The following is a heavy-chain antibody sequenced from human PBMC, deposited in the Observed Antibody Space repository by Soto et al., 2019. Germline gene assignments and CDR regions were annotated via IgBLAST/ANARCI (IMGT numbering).Heavy chain of an antibody. CDR1: GYSFTSYW. V-gene: IGHV5-51*01. CDR2: IYPGDSDT. CDR3: ARGSSSPPYYYGMDV. D-gene: IGHD6-13*01. Sequence: PGESLKISCKGSGYSFTSYWIGWVRQMPGKGLEWMGIIYPGDSDTRYSPSFQGQVTISADKSISTAYLQWSSLKASDTAMYYCARGSSSPPYYYGMDVWGQGTTVTVSS. J-gene: IGHJ6*02.